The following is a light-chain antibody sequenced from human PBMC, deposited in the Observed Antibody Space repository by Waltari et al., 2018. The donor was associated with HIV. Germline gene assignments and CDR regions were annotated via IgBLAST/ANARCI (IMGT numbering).Light chain of an antibody. CDR3: NSRDSSGHHLG. CDR2: GND. J-gene: IGLJ1*01. V-gene: IGLV3-19*01. CDR1: RLSYYY. Sequence: SSELTQDPAVSVALGQTVRITCQGARLSYYYASWYQQKPGQAPLLVVDGNDTRPSGSPDQFSGYGYGNTASLTITGAQAEDEADYYCNSRDSSGHHLGFATGTTVTVL.